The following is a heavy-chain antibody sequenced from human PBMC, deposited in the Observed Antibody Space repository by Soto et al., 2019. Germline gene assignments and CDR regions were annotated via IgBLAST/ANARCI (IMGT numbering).Heavy chain of an antibody. CDR2: IIPIFGTA. V-gene: IGHV1-69*01. Sequence: QVQLVQSGAEVKKPGSSVKVSCKASGGTFSSYAISWVRQAPGQGLEWMGGIIPIFGTANYAQKFQGRVTMTADESTSTAYMELSSLRSEDTAVYYCATNDKQQLVPAGNYYYYYYGMDVWGQGTTVTVSS. CDR3: ATNDKQQLVPAGNYYYYYYGMDV. J-gene: IGHJ6*02. CDR1: GGTFSSYA. D-gene: IGHD6-13*01.